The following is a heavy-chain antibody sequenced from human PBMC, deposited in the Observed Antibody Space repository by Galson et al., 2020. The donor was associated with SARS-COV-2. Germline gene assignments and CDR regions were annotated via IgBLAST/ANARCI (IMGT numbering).Heavy chain of an antibody. D-gene: IGHD3-22*01. CDR3: ARGRELELVKYYFDS. J-gene: IGHJ4*02. CDR1: GGSISSGDYY. Sequence: SETLSLTCTVSGGSISSGDYYWSWIRQPPGKGLEWIGHIYWSGSTYYTPSLNSRVSISIDTSKNQFSLRLSSVTAADTAVYYCARGRELELVKYYFDSWGQGTLVTVSS. CDR2: IYWSGST. V-gene: IGHV4-30-4*01.